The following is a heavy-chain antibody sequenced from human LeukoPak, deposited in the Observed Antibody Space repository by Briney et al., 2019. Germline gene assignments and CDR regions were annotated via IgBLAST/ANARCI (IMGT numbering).Heavy chain of an antibody. Sequence: GSLRLSCAASGFSFRSCHIHWVRQAPGKGLEWLAVVYDDGREAQNGDAVKGRFTISRDNSKNTVYLQMNSLRADDTAVYYCVREPRDGAWFLDYWGLGTLVTVSS. CDR1: GFSFRSCH. J-gene: IGHJ4*02. V-gene: IGHV3-33*01. CDR3: VREPRDGAWFLDY. CDR2: VYDDGREA. D-gene: IGHD6-19*01.